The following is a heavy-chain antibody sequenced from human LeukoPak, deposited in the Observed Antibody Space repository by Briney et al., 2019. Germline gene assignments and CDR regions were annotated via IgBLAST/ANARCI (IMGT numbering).Heavy chain of an antibody. Sequence: GGSLRLSCAASGFTFSSYTIHWVRQAPGKGLEWVSAISGSGGSTYYADSVKGRFTISRDNSKNTLYLQMNSLRAEDTAVYYCAKEGRRYYYGSGSIYYFDYWGQGTLVTVSS. J-gene: IGHJ4*02. CDR2: ISGSGGST. CDR3: AKEGRRYYYGSGSIYYFDY. D-gene: IGHD3-10*01. CDR1: GFTFSSYT. V-gene: IGHV3-23*01.